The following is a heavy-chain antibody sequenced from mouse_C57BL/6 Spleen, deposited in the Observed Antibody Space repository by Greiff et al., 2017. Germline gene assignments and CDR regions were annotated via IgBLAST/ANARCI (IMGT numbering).Heavy chain of an antibody. CDR1: EYAFPSHD. Sequence: EVHLVESGGGLVQPGESLKISCESSEYAFPSHDMSWVRKTPEKRLELVAAINSDGGSTYYPDTMKRRDIISIANTTKTLYLQLSSLMTEDTALDYCARKGPHGWYFEVWGTGTTVTVSS. J-gene: IGHJ1*03. D-gene: IGHD3-3*01. V-gene: IGHV5-2*01. CDR2: INSDGGST. CDR3: ARKGPHGWYFEV.